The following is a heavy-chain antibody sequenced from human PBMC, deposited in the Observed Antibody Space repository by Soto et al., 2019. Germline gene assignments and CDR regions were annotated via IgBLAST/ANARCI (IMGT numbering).Heavy chain of an antibody. CDR2: ITSDTKTI. Sequence: EVQLVESGGALVQRGGSLRLSCVASGFTFSVYSMNWVRQAPGKGLEWFSYITSDTKTIKYADSVKGRFTISRDNAKNSVCLQMNSLRDEDTAVYYCARSVEGHFDYWGQGTVDTVSS. V-gene: IGHV3-48*02. CDR3: ARSVEGHFDY. J-gene: IGHJ4*02. D-gene: IGHD6-19*01. CDR1: GFTFSVYS.